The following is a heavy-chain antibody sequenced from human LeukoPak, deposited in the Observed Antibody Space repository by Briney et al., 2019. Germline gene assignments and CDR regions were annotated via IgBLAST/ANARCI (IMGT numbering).Heavy chain of an antibody. J-gene: IGHJ4*02. D-gene: IGHD2-2*01. CDR3: ARGERGYIVVVPAARAYFDY. CDR2: INHSGST. Sequence: PSETLSLTCAVYGGSFSGYYWSWIRQPPGKGLEWIGEINHSGSTNYNPSLKSRVTISVDTSKNQFSLKLSSVTAADTAVYYCARGERGYIVVVPAARAYFDYWGQGTLVTVS. CDR1: GGSFSGYY. V-gene: IGHV4-34*01.